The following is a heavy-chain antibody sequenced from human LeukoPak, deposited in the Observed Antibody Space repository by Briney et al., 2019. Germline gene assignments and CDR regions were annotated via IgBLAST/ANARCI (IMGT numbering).Heavy chain of an antibody. CDR1: GFTFSSYW. CDR3: ARVDSGSACAS. D-gene: IGHD6-19*01. V-gene: IGHV3-64*01. J-gene: IGHJ1*01. Sequence: PGGSLRLSCAASGFTFSSYWMSWVRQAPGKGLEFVSAISRNGRNTYYANSVKGRFTISRDISKNTLYLQMGSLRPEDMAVYYCARVDSGSACASWGQGILVTVSS. CDR2: ISRNGRNT.